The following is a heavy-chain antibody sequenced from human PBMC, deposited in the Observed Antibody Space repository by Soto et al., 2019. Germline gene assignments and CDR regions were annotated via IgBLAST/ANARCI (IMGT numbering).Heavy chain of an antibody. Sequence: GGSLRLSCAASGFTFSSYGMHWVGRAPGKGLEWVAVIWYDGSNKYYADSVKGRFTISRDNSKNTLYLQMNSLRAEDTAVYYCARSYYYDSSGYYRSFFQHWGQGTLVTVSS. CDR3: ARSYYYDSSGYYRSFFQH. D-gene: IGHD3-22*01. V-gene: IGHV3-33*01. J-gene: IGHJ1*01. CDR2: IWYDGSNK. CDR1: GFTFSSYG.